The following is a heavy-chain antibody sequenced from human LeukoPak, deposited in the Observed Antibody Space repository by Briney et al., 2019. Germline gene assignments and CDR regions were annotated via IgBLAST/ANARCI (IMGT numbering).Heavy chain of an antibody. V-gene: IGHV4-39*01. D-gene: IGHD6-19*01. J-gene: IGHJ6*03. Sequence: SETLSLTCTVSGDSISSSSSYWGWLRQPPGKGLEWVGNVYHSGSTYYNPSLKCRVTISIATAKKQFSLKLSSVTAADTAVYYCARHGWGDYYYYMDVWGKGTTVTVSS. CDR1: GDSISSSSSY. CDR3: ARHGWGDYYYYMDV. CDR2: VYHSGST.